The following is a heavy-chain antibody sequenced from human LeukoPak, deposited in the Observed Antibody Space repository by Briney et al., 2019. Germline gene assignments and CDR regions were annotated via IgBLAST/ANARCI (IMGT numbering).Heavy chain of an antibody. D-gene: IGHD4-17*01. V-gene: IGHV1-18*01. CDR3: ARDEDYGIFVNIDY. CDR1: GYSFVLYG. Sequence: ASVKVSCKASGYSFVLYGISWVRQAPGQGPEWMGWISNYNGNTKSAQKFQGRVTMTTDTSTSTAYMELRSLRSDDTAVYYCARDEDYGIFVNIDYWGQGTLVTVSS. CDR2: ISNYNGNT. J-gene: IGHJ4*02.